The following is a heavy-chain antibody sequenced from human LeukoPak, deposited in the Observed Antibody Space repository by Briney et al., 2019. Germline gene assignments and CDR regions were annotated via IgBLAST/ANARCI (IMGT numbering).Heavy chain of an antibody. CDR1: GFTFSSYA. J-gene: IGHJ4*02. V-gene: IGHV3-23*01. CDR2: ISDSGDNTYYT. Sequence: GGSLRLSCVASGFTFSSYAMTWVRQAPGKGLEWVSAISDSGDNTYYTYYADSVKGRFTISRDNSKNTLYLQMNSLRAEDTAVFYCAKDRVWGSSGPFDHWGQGTLVTVSS. CDR3: AKDRVWGSSGPFDH. D-gene: IGHD6-19*01.